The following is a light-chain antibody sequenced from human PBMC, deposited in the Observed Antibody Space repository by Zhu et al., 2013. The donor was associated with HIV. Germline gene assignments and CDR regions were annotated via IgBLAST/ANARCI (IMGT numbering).Light chain of an antibody. V-gene: IGLV1-44*01. CDR1: NSNIASNS. Sequence: QSVLTQPPSASAAPGQRVAISCSGSNSNIASNSLNWFQHFPGAAPKVLISGNNQRASGVPDRFSASRSGTSGSLVISGLLSEDEAYYYCAAWDDGLNGVVFGGGTRLTVL. CDR2: GNN. CDR3: AAWDDGLNGVV. J-gene: IGLJ2*01.